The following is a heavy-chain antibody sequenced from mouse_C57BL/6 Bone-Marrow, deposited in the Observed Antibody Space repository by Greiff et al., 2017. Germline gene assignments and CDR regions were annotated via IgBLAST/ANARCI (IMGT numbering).Heavy chain of an antibody. CDR1: GYTFTTYP. J-gene: IGHJ2*01. CDR2: FHPYNDDT. V-gene: IGHV1-47*01. D-gene: IGHD2-4*01. Sequence: QVQLQQSGAELVKPGASVKMSCKASGYTFTTYPIEWVKQNHGKSLEWIGNFHPYNDDTKYNEKFKGKATLTVEKSSSTVYFELSGLTSDVSAVXYGARGGDYGGYDFDYWGQGTTLTVSS. CDR3: ARGGDYGGYDFDY.